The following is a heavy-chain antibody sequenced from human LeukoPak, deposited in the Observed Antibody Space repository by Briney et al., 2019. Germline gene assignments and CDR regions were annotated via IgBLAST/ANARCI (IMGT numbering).Heavy chain of an antibody. Sequence: SETLSFTCTVSGGSISSYYWSWLRQPAGKGLEWIGRIYTSGSTNYNPSLKSRVTMSVDTSKNQFSLKLSSVTAADTAVYYCARDGPRDSSSYWYGMDVWGQGTTVTVSS. CDR1: GGSISSYY. D-gene: IGHD6-13*01. CDR3: ARDGPRDSSSYWYGMDV. V-gene: IGHV4-4*07. J-gene: IGHJ6*02. CDR2: IYTSGST.